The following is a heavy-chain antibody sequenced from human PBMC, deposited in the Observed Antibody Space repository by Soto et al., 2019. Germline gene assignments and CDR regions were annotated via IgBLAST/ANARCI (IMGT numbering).Heavy chain of an antibody. Sequence: QVQLVQSGAEVKKPGASVKVSCETSGYTFTTYYMHWVRRAPGQGLEWTGMINPSGGSTSYAQKFQGRVTMTRDTSTRTIYMELSSLRRDDTAIYYCARRAYNYANMDVWGQGTTVTVSS. CDR1: GYTFTTYY. V-gene: IGHV1-46*01. CDR2: INPSGGST. CDR3: ARRAYNYANMDV. J-gene: IGHJ6*02. D-gene: IGHD5-18*01.